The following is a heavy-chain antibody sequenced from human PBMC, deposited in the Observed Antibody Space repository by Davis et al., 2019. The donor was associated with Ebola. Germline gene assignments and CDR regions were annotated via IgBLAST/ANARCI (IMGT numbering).Heavy chain of an antibody. CDR1: GFTFSTYA. V-gene: IGHV3-30*02. D-gene: IGHD6-19*01. J-gene: IGHJ6*02. Sequence: GESLKISCAASGFTFSTYALSWVRQAPGKGLEWVAFIRYDGSNKYYADSVKGRFTISRDNSKNTLYLQMNSLRAEDTAVYYCAKDNRPIHKYSSGLRYYYYGMDVWGQGTTVTVSS. CDR3: AKDNRPIHKYSSGLRYYYYGMDV. CDR2: IRYDGSNK.